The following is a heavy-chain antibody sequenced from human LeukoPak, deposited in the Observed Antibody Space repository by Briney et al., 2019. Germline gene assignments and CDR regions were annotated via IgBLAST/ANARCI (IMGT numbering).Heavy chain of an antibody. Sequence: ASVKVSCKASGGTFSSYAISWVRQAPGQGLEWMGRIIPILGIANYAQKFQGRVTITADKSTSTAYMELSSLRSEDTAVYYCARVTPYCSGGSCYSGWAFDIWGQGTMVTVSS. V-gene: IGHV1-69*04. CDR2: IIPILGIA. J-gene: IGHJ3*02. D-gene: IGHD2-15*01. CDR1: GGTFSSYA. CDR3: ARVTPYCSGGSCYSGWAFDI.